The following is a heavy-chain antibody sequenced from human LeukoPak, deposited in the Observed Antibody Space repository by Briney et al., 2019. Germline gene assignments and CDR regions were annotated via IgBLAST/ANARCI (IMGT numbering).Heavy chain of an antibody. CDR2: IYPGDSDT. CDR3: ARQSRDEYDSSGYYSYYFDY. Sequence: PGESLKISCKGSGYSFTSYWIGWVRQMPGKGLEWMGIIYPGDSDTRYSPSFQGQVTISADESISTAYLQWSSLKASDTAMYYCARQSRDEYDSSGYYSYYFDYWGQGTLVTVSS. CDR1: GYSFTSYW. J-gene: IGHJ4*02. V-gene: IGHV5-51*01. D-gene: IGHD3-22*01.